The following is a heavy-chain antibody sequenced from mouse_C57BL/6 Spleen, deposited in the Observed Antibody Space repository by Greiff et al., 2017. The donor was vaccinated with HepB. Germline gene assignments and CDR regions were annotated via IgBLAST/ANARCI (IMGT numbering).Heavy chain of an antibody. D-gene: IGHD1-1*01. V-gene: IGHV5-17*01. CDR3: ARALITTVVAWFAY. CDR1: GFTFSDYG. Sequence: VQLQQSGGGLVKPGGSLKLSCAASGFTFSDYGMHWVRQAPEKGLEWVAYISSGSSTIYYADTVKGRFTISRDNAKNTLFLQMTSLRSEDTAMYYCARALITTVVAWFAYWGQETLVTVSA. CDR2: ISSGSSTI. J-gene: IGHJ3*01.